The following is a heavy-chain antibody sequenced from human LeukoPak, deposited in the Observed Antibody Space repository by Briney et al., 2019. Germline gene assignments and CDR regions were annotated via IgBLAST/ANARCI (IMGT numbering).Heavy chain of an antibody. J-gene: IGHJ4*02. CDR2: INPNSGGT. CDR3: ARVYYDSSGYYRIDY. V-gene: IGHV1-2*06. CDR1: GYTFTGYY. D-gene: IGHD3-22*01. Sequence: ASVKVSVKASGYTFTGYYMHWVRQSPGQGLDWMGRINPNSGGTNYAQKFQGRVTMTRDTSISAAYMELSRLRSDDTAVYYCARVYYDSSGYYRIDYWGQGTLVTVSS.